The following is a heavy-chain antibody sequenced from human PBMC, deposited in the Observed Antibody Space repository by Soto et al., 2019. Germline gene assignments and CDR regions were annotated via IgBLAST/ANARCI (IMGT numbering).Heavy chain of an antibody. CDR1: GYTFTSYG. V-gene: IGHV1-18*01. Sequence: KEIWASVKVSCKASGYTFTSYGISWVRQAPGQGLEWMGWISAYNGNTNYAHELQGRVTMTTDTSTSTAYMELRSLRSDDTAVYYCARDHRDNYDFWSGQDAGYWGQGTLVTVSS. D-gene: IGHD3-3*01. J-gene: IGHJ4*02. CDR2: ISAYNGNT. CDR3: ARDHRDNYDFWSGQDAGY.